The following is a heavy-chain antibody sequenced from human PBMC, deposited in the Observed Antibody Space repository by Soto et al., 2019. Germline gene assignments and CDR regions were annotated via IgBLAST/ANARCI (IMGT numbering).Heavy chain of an antibody. CDR1: GYTFTGYY. CDR2: INPNSGGT. Sequence: QVQLVQSGAEVKKPGASMKVSCKASGYTFTGYYMHWVRQAPGQGLEWMGWINPNSGGTNYAQKFQGRVTMTRDTSINAAYMELSRLRSDDTAVYYCARALALAAAGPGDYWGQGTLVTVSS. D-gene: IGHD6-13*01. CDR3: ARALALAAAGPGDY. J-gene: IGHJ4*02. V-gene: IGHV1-2*02.